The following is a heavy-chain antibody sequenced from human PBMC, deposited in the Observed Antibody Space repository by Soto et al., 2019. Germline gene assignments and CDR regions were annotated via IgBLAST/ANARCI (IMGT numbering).Heavy chain of an antibody. Sequence: GGSLRLSCAASGFTFSSYAMHWVRQAPGKGLEWVAVISYDGSNKYYADSVKGRFTISRDNSKNTLYLQMNSLRAEDTAVYYCARDDSSGYYYMGSFDYWGQGTLVTVSS. D-gene: IGHD3-22*01. V-gene: IGHV3-30-3*01. CDR2: ISYDGSNK. CDR3: ARDDSSGYYYMGSFDY. J-gene: IGHJ4*02. CDR1: GFTFSSYA.